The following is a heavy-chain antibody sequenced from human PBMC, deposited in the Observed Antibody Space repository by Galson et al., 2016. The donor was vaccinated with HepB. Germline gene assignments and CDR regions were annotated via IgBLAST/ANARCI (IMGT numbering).Heavy chain of an antibody. CDR1: GFTFSSYS. J-gene: IGHJ6*02. CDR3: ARDWPYDSSLYDYYGMDV. D-gene: IGHD3-22*01. V-gene: IGHV3-48*02. Sequence: SLRLSCAASGFTFSSYSMNWVRQAPGKGLEWVSYISRSSSTIYYADSVKGRFTISRDNAKNSLYLQMNSLRDEDTAVYYCARDWPYDSSLYDYYGMDVWGQGTTVTVSS. CDR2: ISRSSSTI.